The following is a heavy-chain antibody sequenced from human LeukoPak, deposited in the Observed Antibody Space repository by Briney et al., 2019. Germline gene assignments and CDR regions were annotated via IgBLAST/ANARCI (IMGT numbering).Heavy chain of an antibody. V-gene: IGHV3-15*01. CDR3: SDDYPYLLGY. Sequence: NPGGSLRLSCAASGFTFSNAWMSWVRQAPGKGLEWVGRIKSKTDGGTTDYAAPVKGRFTISRDDTKNTLYLQMNSLKTEDPAVYYCSDDYPYLLGYWGQGTLVTVSS. CDR1: GFTFSNAW. CDR2: IKSKTDGGTT. D-gene: IGHD4-11*01. J-gene: IGHJ4*02.